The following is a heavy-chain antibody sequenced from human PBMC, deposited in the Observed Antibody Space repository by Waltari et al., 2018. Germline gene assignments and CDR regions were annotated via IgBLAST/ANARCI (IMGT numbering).Heavy chain of an antibody. V-gene: IGHV1-8*03. CDR1: GYTFTSYD. CDR2: MNPNSGNT. D-gene: IGHD1-26*01. CDR3: ASRIVGATYFDY. J-gene: IGHJ4*02. Sequence: QVQLVQSGAEVKKPGASVKVSCKASGYTFTSYDINWVRQATGQGLEWMGWMNPNSGNTGYAQKVQGRVTITRNTSISTAYMELSSLRSEDTAVYCCASRIVGATYFDYWGQGTLVTVSS.